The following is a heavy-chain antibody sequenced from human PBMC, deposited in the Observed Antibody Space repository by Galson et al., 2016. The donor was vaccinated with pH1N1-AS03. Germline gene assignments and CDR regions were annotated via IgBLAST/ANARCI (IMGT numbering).Heavy chain of an antibody. Sequence: SLRLSCATSGFTFTDFAVSWVRQAPGRGLEWVSAISSSGGSTYYAESVKGRFTIPRDYSKNTVDLQMNSLRAEDTAVYYCAKDRNDYRLHYFSGSDVWGQGTTVIVSS. D-gene: IGHD1-1*01. J-gene: IGHJ6*02. CDR1: GFTFTDFA. V-gene: IGHV3-23*01. CDR3: AKDRNDYRLHYFSGSDV. CDR2: ISSSGGST.